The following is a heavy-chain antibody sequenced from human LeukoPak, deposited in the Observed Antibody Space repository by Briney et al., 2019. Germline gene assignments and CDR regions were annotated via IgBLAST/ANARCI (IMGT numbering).Heavy chain of an antibody. D-gene: IGHD3-22*01. CDR1: GASISSYY. J-gene: IGHJ4*02. CDR3: ARGGYGEYYYDSSGYYLFDY. CDR2: IYYSGST. V-gene: IGHV4-59*01. Sequence: SETLSLTCTVSGASISSYYWSWIRQPPGKGLEWIGYIYYSGSTKYSPSLKSRVTISVDTSKNQFSLKLSSVTAADTAVYYCARGGYGEYYYDSSGYYLFDYWGQGTLVTVSS.